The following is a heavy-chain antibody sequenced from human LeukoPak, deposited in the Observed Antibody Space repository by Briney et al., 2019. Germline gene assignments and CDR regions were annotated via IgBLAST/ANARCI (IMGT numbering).Heavy chain of an antibody. J-gene: IGHJ6*02. D-gene: IGHD6-13*01. CDR2: TSYDGSHI. CDR3: AKGQLVDYGMDV. CDR1: GFTFSNYA. V-gene: IGHV3-30*18. Sequence: GGSQRLSCAASGFTFSNYAMHWVRQAPGKGLEWVAVTSYDGSHIYYADSVKGRFTISRDTSKNTLYLQMNSLRAEVTALYYCAKGQLVDYGMDVWGQGTSVTVSS.